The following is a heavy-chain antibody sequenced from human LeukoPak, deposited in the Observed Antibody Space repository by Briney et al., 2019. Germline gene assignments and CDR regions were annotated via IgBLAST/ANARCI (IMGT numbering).Heavy chain of an antibody. D-gene: IGHD3-16*02. CDR1: GYTFTSYG. Sequence: ASVKVSCKASGYTFTSYGISWVRQAPGQGLEWMGWSSAYNGNTNYAQKLQGRVTMTTDTSTSTAYMELRSLRSDDTAVYYCARDTLKGYDYVWGSYRLFDYWGQGTLVTVSS. CDR3: ARDTLKGYDYVWGSYRLFDY. V-gene: IGHV1-18*01. CDR2: SSAYNGNT. J-gene: IGHJ4*02.